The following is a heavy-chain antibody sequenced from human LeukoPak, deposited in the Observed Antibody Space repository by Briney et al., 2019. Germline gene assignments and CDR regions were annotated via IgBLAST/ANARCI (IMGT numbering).Heavy chain of an antibody. CDR1: GYTFTSYG. V-gene: IGHV1-18*01. CDR3: AAITIFGVVISFDY. Sequence: ASVKVSCKASGYTFTSYGISWVRQAPGQGLEWMGWISAYNGNTNYAQKLQGRVTMTRDTSISTAYMELSRLRSDDTAVYYCAAITIFGVVISFDYWGQGTLVTVSS. J-gene: IGHJ4*02. D-gene: IGHD3-3*01. CDR2: ISAYNGNT.